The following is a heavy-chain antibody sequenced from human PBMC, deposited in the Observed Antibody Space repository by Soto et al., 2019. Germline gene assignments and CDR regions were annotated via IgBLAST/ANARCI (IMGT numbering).Heavy chain of an antibody. Sequence: SETLSLTCAVSGGSISSDTHFWGWIRQPPGKGLEWIGSIYDSGTTYYNPSLKSRVTIDADTSKKHFSLKLSSVTAADTAVYYCTRTGRLGRYCYYMDVWGKGTTVTVSS. J-gene: IGHJ6*03. D-gene: IGHD6-19*01. V-gene: IGHV4-39*02. CDR1: GGSISSDTHF. CDR2: IYDSGTT. CDR3: TRTGRLGRYCYYMDV.